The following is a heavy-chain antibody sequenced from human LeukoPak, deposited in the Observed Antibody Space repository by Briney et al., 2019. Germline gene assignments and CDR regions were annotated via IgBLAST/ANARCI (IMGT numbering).Heavy chain of an antibody. D-gene: IGHD2-15*01. Sequence: SETLSLTCTVSGSSISSGGYYWSWIRQHPGKGLEWIGYIYYSGSTYYNPSLKSRVTISVDTSKNQFSLKLSSVTAADTAVYYCARDYCSGGSCYGMDVWGQGTTVTVSS. CDR3: ARDYCSGGSCYGMDV. J-gene: IGHJ6*02. CDR1: GSSISSGGYY. CDR2: IYYSGST. V-gene: IGHV4-31*03.